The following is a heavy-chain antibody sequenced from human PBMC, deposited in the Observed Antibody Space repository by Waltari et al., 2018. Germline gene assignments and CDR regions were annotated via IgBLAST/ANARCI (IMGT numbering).Heavy chain of an antibody. V-gene: IGHV4-34*01. J-gene: IGHJ4*02. CDR1: GGSFSGYY. CDR2: INHSGST. D-gene: IGHD5-18*01. CDR3: ARLFARRYSYGSGHYFDY. Sequence: QVQLQQWGAGLLKPSETLSLTCAVYGGSFSGYYWSWIRQPPGKGLEWIGEINHSGSTNYNPALKSRVTISVDTSKNQFSLKLSSVTAADTAVYYCARLFARRYSYGSGHYFDYWGQGTLVTVSS.